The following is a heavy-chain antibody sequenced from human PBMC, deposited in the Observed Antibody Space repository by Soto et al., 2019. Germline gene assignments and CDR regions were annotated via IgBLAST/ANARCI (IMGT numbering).Heavy chain of an antibody. CDR2: INPKTGDT. Sequence: ASVKVSCKNSRYTFTCYYLNWVRQAPGRGLEWVGWINPKTGDTNNAQKFQGRVTMTTDTSISTGYMELSGLKSDDTAVYYCVTGDHLVRWGQGTRVTVSS. D-gene: IGHD6-6*01. CDR3: VTGDHLVR. V-gene: IGHV1-2*02. CDR1: RYTFTCYY. J-gene: IGHJ4*02.